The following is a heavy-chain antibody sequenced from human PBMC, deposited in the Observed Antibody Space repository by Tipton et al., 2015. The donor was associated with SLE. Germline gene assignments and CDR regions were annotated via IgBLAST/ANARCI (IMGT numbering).Heavy chain of an antibody. CDR1: GFTFDDYA. CDR3: AREAEAKTAAGGGMVFDY. CDR2: ISWNSGSI. D-gene: IGHD6-13*01. V-gene: IGHV3-9*01. J-gene: IGHJ4*02. Sequence: SLRLSCAASGFTFDDYAMHWVRQAPGKGLEWVSGISWNSGSIGYADSVKGRFTISRDNSKNTLYLQMNSLRAEDTAVYYCAREAEAKTAAGGGMVFDYWGQGTLVTVSS.